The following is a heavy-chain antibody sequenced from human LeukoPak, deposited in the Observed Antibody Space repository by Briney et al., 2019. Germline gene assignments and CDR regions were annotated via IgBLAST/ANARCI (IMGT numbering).Heavy chain of an antibody. CDR3: AKDRGMDV. CDR1: GFTFSNYG. CDR2: TWYDGNNK. V-gene: IGHV3-33*06. Sequence: PGGSLRLSCAASGFTFSNYGMHWVRQAPGKGLEWVAVTWYDGNNKYYADSVEGRFTISRDNFKNTLSLQMNSLGAEDTAVYYCAKDRGMDVWGQGTTVTVSS. J-gene: IGHJ6*02.